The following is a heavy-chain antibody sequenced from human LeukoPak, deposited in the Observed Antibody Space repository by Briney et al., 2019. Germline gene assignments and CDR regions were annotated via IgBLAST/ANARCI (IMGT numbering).Heavy chain of an antibody. Sequence: GGSLRLSCAASGFTLSGYWMHWVRQAPGKGLVWVSHINSDGTNTRYADSVKGRFTISRDNVRNTLYLQMRSLRADDTAVYYCARIGSNAALDYWGQGALVTVSS. CDR2: INSDGTNT. V-gene: IGHV3-74*01. CDR3: ARIGSNAALDY. D-gene: IGHD6-13*01. CDR1: GFTLSGYW. J-gene: IGHJ4*02.